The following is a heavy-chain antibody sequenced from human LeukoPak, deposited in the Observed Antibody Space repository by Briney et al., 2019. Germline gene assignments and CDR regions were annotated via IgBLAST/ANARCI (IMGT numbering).Heavy chain of an antibody. CDR1: SASMSTYY. Sequence: SETLSLTCSVSSASMSTYYWSWIRQPPGKELEWIGYIYHSGTSNYNPSLKSRVTMSVDTSKRQFSLSLSSVTTADTAVYYCAKAAKYYYGSQTYYYFDYWGQGILVTVSS. J-gene: IGHJ4*02. D-gene: IGHD3-10*01. CDR2: IYHSGTS. CDR3: AKAAKYYYGSQTYYYFDY. V-gene: IGHV4-59*01.